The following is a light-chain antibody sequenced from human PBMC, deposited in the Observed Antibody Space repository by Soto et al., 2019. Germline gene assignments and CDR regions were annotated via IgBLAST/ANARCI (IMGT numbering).Light chain of an antibody. Sequence: DIQMTQSPSSLSASAGDRVTITCRASQSIRKSLNWYQQKPGTAPKLLIYATSSLQPAVPSRFSGCGSGTDFTLTISSLQAEDFATYYCLQSSIAPYTFGQGTKLEIK. V-gene: IGKV1-39*01. J-gene: IGKJ2*01. CDR2: ATS. CDR3: LQSSIAPYT. CDR1: QSIRKS.